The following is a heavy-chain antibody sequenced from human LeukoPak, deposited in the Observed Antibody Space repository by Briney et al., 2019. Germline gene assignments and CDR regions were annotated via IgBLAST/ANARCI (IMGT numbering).Heavy chain of an antibody. D-gene: IGHD3-10*01. Sequence: ASVKVSCKVSGYTLTELSMHWVRQAPGKGLEWIGGFDPEDGETIYAQKFQGRVTMTEDTSTDTAYMELSSLRSEDTAVYYCFGWFGEFPHPDYYYGMDVWGQGTTVTVSS. CDR1: GYTLTELS. J-gene: IGHJ6*02. CDR2: FDPEDGET. V-gene: IGHV1-24*01. CDR3: FGWFGEFPHPDYYYGMDV.